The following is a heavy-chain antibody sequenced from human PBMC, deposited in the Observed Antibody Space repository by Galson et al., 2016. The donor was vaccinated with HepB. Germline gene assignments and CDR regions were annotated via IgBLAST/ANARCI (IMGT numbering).Heavy chain of an antibody. D-gene: IGHD3-16*01. Sequence: SLRLSCAASGFDFSVSAMHWVRQASGKGLEWVGRIRGKAYSYATTYAASVTGRFTISRDDSKNTAYLQMNGLKTEDAAVYYCLRPVQGLGGFDPWGQGALVIVSS. CDR3: LRPVQGLGGFDP. J-gene: IGHJ5*02. CDR1: GFDFSVSA. CDR2: IRGKAYSYAT. V-gene: IGHV3-73*01.